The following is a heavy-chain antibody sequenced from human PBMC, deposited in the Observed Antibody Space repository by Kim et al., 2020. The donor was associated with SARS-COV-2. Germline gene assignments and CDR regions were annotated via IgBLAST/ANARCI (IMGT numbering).Heavy chain of an antibody. V-gene: IGHV3-9*01. CDR2: ISWNSGSI. J-gene: IGHJ4*02. D-gene: IGHD3-10*01. CDR3: AKDLIWFGELFDGVGAFDY. CDR1: GFTFDDYA. Sequence: GGSLRLSCAASGFTFDDYAMHWVRQAPGKGLEWVSGISWNSGSIGYADSVKGRFTISRDNAKNSLYLQMNSLRAEDTALYYCAKDLIWFGELFDGVGAFDYWGQGTLVTVSS.